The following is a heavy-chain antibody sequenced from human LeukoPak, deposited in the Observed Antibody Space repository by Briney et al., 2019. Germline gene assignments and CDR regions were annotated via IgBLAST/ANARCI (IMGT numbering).Heavy chain of an antibody. CDR2: IYWDDDK. D-gene: IGHD3-9*01. CDR3: AHVYYDILTGYYPWDY. Sequence: SGPTLVKPTQTLTLTCTFSGFSLSTSGVGVGWIRQPPGKALEWLALIYWDDDKRYSPSLKSRLTITKDTSKNQVVLTVTNMDPVDTATYYCAHVYYDILTGYYPWDYWGQGTLVTVSS. CDR1: GFSLSTSGVG. J-gene: IGHJ4*02. V-gene: IGHV2-5*02.